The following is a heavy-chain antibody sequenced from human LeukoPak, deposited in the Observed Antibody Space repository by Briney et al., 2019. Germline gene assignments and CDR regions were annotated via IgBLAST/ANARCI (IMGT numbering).Heavy chain of an antibody. Sequence: PSETLSLTCTVSGGSISSYYWSWIRQPPGKGLEWIGRIYTSGSTNYNPSLKSRVTISVDTSKNQFSLKLSSVTAADTAVYYCASVPAHTGMLAFDIWGQGTMVTVSS. D-gene: IGHD2-2*01. CDR2: IYTSGST. V-gene: IGHV4-4*08. CDR1: GGSISSYY. CDR3: ASVPAHTGMLAFDI. J-gene: IGHJ3*02.